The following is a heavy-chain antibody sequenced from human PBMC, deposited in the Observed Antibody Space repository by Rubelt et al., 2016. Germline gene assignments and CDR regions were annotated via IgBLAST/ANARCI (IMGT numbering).Heavy chain of an antibody. J-gene: IGHJ5*02. CDR2: INSDGSST. Sequence: GKGLVWVSRINSDGSSTSYADSVKGRFTISRDNAKNTLYLQMNSLRAEDTAVYYCAREGYSYGFLRHHNWFDPWGQGTLVTVSS. CDR3: AREGYSYGFLRHHNWFDP. V-gene: IGHV3-74*01. D-gene: IGHD5-18*01.